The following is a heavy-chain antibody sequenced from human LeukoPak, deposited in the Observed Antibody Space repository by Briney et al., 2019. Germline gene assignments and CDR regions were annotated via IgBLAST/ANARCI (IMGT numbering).Heavy chain of an antibody. V-gene: IGHV3-48*04. CDR1: GFTFSTYS. CDR3: ARDPSLRFLEWSSYYYYYMDV. D-gene: IGHD3-3*01. Sequence: PGGSLRLSCAASGFTFSTYSMNWVRQAPGKGQEWVSYISSTSSTIYHADSVKGRFTISRDNAKNSLYLQMNSLRAEDTAVYYCARDPSLRFLEWSSYYYYYMDVWGKGTTVTVSS. J-gene: IGHJ6*03. CDR2: ISSTSSTI.